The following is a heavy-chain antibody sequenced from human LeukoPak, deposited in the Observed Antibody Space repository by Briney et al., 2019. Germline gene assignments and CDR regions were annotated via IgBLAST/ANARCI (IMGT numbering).Heavy chain of an antibody. CDR1: GGSISSGSYY. J-gene: IGHJ4*02. D-gene: IGHD1-26*01. CDR3: ARDLTTTWYGQDY. V-gene: IGHV4-61*02. CDR2: ISTSGST. Sequence: SETLSLTCTVSGGSISSGSYYWTWIRQPAGKGLVWIGRISTSGSTNYNPSLKSRITISIDTSKNQFSLKLSSVTAADTALYYCARDLTTTWYGQDYWGQGTLVTVSS.